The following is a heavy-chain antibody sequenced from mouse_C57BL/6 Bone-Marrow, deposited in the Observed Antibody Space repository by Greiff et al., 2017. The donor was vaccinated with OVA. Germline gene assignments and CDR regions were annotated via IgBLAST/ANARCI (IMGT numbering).Heavy chain of an antibody. V-gene: IGHV5-15*01. Sequence: EVKLVESGGGLVQPGGSLKLSCAASGFTFSDYGMAWVRQAPRKGPEWVAFISNLAYSIYYADTVTGRFTISRENAKNTLYLEMSSLRSEDTAMYYCARLYYGSAWYAMDYWGQGTSVTVSS. CDR1: GFTFSDYG. D-gene: IGHD1-1*01. CDR3: ARLYYGSAWYAMDY. J-gene: IGHJ4*01. CDR2: ISNLAYSI.